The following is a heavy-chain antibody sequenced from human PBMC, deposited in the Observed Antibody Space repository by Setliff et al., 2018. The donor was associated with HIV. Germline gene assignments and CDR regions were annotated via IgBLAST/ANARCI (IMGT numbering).Heavy chain of an antibody. J-gene: IGHJ1*01. Sequence: SETLSLTCAVYGGSFSAYYWSWIRQTPGKGLERIGEINHSGGTNYNPSLKSRVTMSVDTSKNQFSLKLSSVTAADTAVFYCARGGYSYGFGRHRAYFQYWGQGTQVTVSS. CDR3: ARGGYSYGFGRHRAYFQY. V-gene: IGHV4-34*01. CDR2: INHSGGT. CDR1: GGSFSAYY. D-gene: IGHD5-18*01.